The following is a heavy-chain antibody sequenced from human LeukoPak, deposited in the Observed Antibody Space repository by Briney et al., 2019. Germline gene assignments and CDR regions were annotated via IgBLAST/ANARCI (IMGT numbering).Heavy chain of an antibody. CDR1: GFIFSSYS. D-gene: IGHD1-26*01. CDR2: ISSSSSYI. J-gene: IGHJ3*02. V-gene: IGHV3-21*04. CDR3: ARDPYRFAFDI. Sequence: GGSLRLSCAASGFIFSSYSMNWVRQAPGKGLEWVSSISSSSSYIYYADSVKGRFTISRDNAKNSLYLQMNSLRAEDTAVYYCARDPYRFAFDIWGQGTVVLVSS.